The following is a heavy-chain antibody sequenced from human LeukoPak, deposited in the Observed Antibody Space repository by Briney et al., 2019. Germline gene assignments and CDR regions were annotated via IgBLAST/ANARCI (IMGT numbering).Heavy chain of an antibody. D-gene: IGHD3-22*01. CDR2: ISYDGSNK. J-gene: IGHJ3*02. Sequence: GRSLRLSCAASGFTFSSYAMHWVRQAPGKGLEWVAVISYDGSNKYYADSVKGRFTISRDNSKNTLYLQMNSLRAEDTAVYYCARDYYDSSGQRMSAFDIWGQGTMVTVSS. CDR3: ARDYYDSSGQRMSAFDI. CDR1: GFTFSSYA. V-gene: IGHV3-30*04.